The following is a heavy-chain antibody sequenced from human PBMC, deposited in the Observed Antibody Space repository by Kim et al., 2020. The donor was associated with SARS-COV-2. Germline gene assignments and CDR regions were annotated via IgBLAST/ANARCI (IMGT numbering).Heavy chain of an antibody. D-gene: IGHD3-16*02. J-gene: IGHJ4*02. CDR1: GYTFTNNA. CDR3: ARVIWGTYRYTDS. Sequence: ASVKVSCKASGYTFTNNAISWVRQAPGQGLEWMGWINTDTGNPTYAQAFTRRFVFSVDTYVTTAYLQISSLEAEDTALYYCARVIWGTYRYTDSWGQGTL. V-gene: IGHV7-4-1*02. CDR2: INTDTGNP.